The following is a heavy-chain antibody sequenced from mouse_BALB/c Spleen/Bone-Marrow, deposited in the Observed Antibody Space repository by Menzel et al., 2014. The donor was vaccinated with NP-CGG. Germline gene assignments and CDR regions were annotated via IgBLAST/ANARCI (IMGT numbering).Heavy chain of an antibody. D-gene: IGHD1-1*01. J-gene: IGHJ3*01. CDR3: AGSTPLAY. Sequence: QVQLQQSGAELVRPGSSVKISCKASGYAFSRSWMNWVKQRPGQGLEWIGQIYPGDDDTNYSGKFKGRATLTADKSSGTAYMQFSSLTSEDSAVYFCAGSTPLAYWGQGTLVTVSA. CDR1: GYAFSRSW. V-gene: IGHV1-80*01. CDR2: IYPGDDDT.